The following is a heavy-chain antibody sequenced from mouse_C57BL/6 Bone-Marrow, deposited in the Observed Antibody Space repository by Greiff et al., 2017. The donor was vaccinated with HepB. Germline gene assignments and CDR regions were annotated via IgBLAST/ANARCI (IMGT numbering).Heavy chain of an antibody. J-gene: IGHJ2*01. CDR3: ARLCLDY. Sequence: EVKLQESGGGLVKPGGSLKLSCAASGFTFSSYTMSWVRQTPEKRLEWVATISGGGGNTYYPDSVKGRFTISRANAKNTLYLQMSILRSEDTALYYCARLCLDYWGQGTTLTGSS. V-gene: IGHV5-9*01. CDR2: ISGGGGNT. CDR1: GFTFSSYT.